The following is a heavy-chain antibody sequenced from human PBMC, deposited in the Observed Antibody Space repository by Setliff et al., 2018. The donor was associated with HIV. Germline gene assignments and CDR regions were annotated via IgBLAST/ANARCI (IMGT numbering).Heavy chain of an antibody. CDR1: GPSINIHY. Sequence: SETLSLTCTVSGPSINIHYWSWIRQSPGKAFEWIGYIYSTGSTNYNPSLQSRVTISMVASRNQFSLKVTSVTAADTAVHYCAKGAGFYGDYTFDHWGQGRQVTVSS. V-gene: IGHV4-59*11. J-gene: IGHJ4*02. CDR2: IYSTGST. D-gene: IGHD4-17*01. CDR3: AKGAGFYGDYTFDH.